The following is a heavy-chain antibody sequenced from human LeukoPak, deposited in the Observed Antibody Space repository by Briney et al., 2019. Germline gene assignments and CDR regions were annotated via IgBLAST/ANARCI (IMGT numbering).Heavy chain of an antibody. CDR2: MSPSGTT. CDR1: GDSVSSGNYY. V-gene: IGHV4-61*01. D-gene: IGHD6-13*01. Sequence: SETLSLTCTVSGDSVSSGNYYLSWIRQPPGKGLDWITYMSPSGTTKYNPSLKSRVTTSVDTSRTQFSLRLSSVTAADTAVYYCARVTAAGRVHDAFDIWGQGTMVTVSS. CDR3: ARVTAAGRVHDAFDI. J-gene: IGHJ3*02.